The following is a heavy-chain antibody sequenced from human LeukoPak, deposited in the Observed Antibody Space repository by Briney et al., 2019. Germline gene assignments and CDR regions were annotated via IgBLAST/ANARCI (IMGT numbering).Heavy chain of an antibody. CDR2: ISVKGAST. CDR3: AKGTLGTLYHGFDL. D-gene: IGHD7-27*01. J-gene: IGHJ3*01. CDR1: GLIFSSYV. Sequence: GGSLRLSCSASGLIFSSYVMSWVRQAPGKGLEWVSGISVKGASTYYADSVKGRFSVSRDNSQNTLFLQMNNLRVDDTAIYFCAKGTLGTLYHGFDLWGHGTMVTVSS. V-gene: IGHV3-23*01.